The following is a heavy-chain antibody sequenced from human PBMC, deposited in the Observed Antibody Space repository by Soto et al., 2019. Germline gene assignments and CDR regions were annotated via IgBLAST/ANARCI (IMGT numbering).Heavy chain of an antibody. V-gene: IGHV1-8*01. CDR1: GYTFTSYD. Sequence: SGYTFTSYDINWVGQATGQGLEWMGWMNPNSANTGYAQKFQGRVTMTRNTSISTAYMELSSLRSEDTAVYYCARGRYYDSNGYSLLVHWGPGTPVSGSP. CDR2: MNPNSANT. J-gene: IGHJ4*02. CDR3: ARGRYYDSNGYSLLVH. D-gene: IGHD3-22*01.